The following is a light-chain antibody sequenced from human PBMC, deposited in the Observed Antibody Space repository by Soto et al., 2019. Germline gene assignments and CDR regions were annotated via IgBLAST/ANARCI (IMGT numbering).Light chain of an antibody. CDR1: QSINMW. CDR3: QQYSAYPHT. CDR2: KAS. Sequence: DIQMTQSPSTLSASVGDRATITCRASQSINMWLAWYQQKPGKAPKLLIYKASFLESGVPSRLSGSGSGTDFTLTIRSLQPDDSATYYCQQYSAYPHTVGQGTKRAIK. J-gene: IGKJ2*01. V-gene: IGKV1-5*03.